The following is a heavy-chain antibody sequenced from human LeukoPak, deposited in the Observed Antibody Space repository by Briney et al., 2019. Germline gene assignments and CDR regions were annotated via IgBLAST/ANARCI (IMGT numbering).Heavy chain of an antibody. D-gene: IGHD3-9*01. CDR3: ARGPVLTGYPAVV. CDR1: GGSFSGYY. Sequence: SETLSLTCAVYGGSFSGYYWSWIRQPPGKGLEWIGEINHSGSTNYNPSLKSRVTISVDTSKNQFSLKLSSVTAADTAVYYCARGPVLTGYPAVVWGKGTTVTVSS. V-gene: IGHV4-34*01. CDR2: INHSGST. J-gene: IGHJ6*04.